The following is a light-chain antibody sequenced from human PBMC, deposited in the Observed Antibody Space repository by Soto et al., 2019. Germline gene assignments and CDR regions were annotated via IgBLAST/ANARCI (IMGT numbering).Light chain of an antibody. CDR2: EVT. Sequence: QSALTQPASVSGSPGQSITISCTGTSSDIGVYDYVSWYQQHPGKAPKLIIYEVTNRPSGISDRFSGSKSVNTASLTISGLQAEDESDYYCGSYSSTDTPFVFGTGTKVTVL. J-gene: IGLJ1*01. CDR3: GSYSSTDTPFV. V-gene: IGLV2-14*01. CDR1: SSDIGVYDY.